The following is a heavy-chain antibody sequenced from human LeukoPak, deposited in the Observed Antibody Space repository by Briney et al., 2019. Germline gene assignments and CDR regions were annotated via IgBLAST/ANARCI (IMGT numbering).Heavy chain of an antibody. Sequence: ASVKVSCKASGHTLTVHYIHWVRQAPGQGLEGVGWISAYNGNTNYAQKLQDRVTMTTDTSTSTAYMELRSLRSDDTAVYYCARDSGTRVGPTLWTFDYWGQGTLVTVSS. CDR3: ARDSGTRVGPTLWTFDY. CDR2: ISAYNGNT. CDR1: GHTLTVHY. V-gene: IGHV1-18*04. D-gene: IGHD3/OR15-3a*01. J-gene: IGHJ4*02.